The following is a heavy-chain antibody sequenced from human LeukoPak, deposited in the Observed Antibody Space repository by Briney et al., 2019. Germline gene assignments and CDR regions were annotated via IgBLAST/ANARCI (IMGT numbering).Heavy chain of an antibody. CDR3: IPNYYDSGGPWFDP. Sequence: GGSLRLSCAASGFTFSGSAMHWVRQASGKGLEWVGRIRSKANGYATAYAASVKGRFSISRDDSKNTAYLQMSSLKTEDTAVYCCIPNYYDSGGPWFDPWGQGTLVTVSS. CDR1: GFTFSGSA. CDR2: IRSKANGYAT. J-gene: IGHJ5*02. D-gene: IGHD3-22*01. V-gene: IGHV3-73*01.